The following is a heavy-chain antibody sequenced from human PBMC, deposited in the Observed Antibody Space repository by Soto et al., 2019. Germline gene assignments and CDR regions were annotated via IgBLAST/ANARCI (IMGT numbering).Heavy chain of an antibody. D-gene: IGHD2-15*01. CDR2: ISGSGGST. CDR3: AKEGYCSGGSCLGFDY. V-gene: IGHV3-23*01. J-gene: IGHJ4*02. CDR1: GFTFSSYA. Sequence: GGSLRLSCAASGFTFSSYAMSWVRQAPGKGLEWVSAISGSGGSTYYADSVKGRFTISRDNSKNTLYLQMNSLRAEDTAIYYCAKEGYCSGGSCLGFDYWGQGTLVTVSS.